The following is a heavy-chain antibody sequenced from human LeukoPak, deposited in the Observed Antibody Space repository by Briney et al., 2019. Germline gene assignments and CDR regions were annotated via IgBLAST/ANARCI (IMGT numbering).Heavy chain of an antibody. CDR2: IRYDGSIK. J-gene: IGHJ4*02. Sequence: PGGSLRLSCAASGFTFSSYGMGWVRQAPGKGLEWVAFIRYDGSIKYYADSVKGRFTISRDNSKNTLYLQMNSLRVEDTAVYYCAKADVWSGYPYYFDYWGQGTLVTVSS. CDR1: GFTFSSYG. V-gene: IGHV3-30*02. D-gene: IGHD3-3*01. CDR3: AKADVWSGYPYYFDY.